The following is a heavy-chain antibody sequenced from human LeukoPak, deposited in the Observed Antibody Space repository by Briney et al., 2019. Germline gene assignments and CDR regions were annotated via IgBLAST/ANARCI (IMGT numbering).Heavy chain of an antibody. D-gene: IGHD3-9*01. CDR2: IFYSGST. J-gene: IGHJ4*02. V-gene: IGHV4-30-4*01. CDR3: ARGYYDVLTNYPKNFDQ. Sequence: NPSETLSLTCTVSGGSIISADHYWSWIRQPPGKGLEWIGYIFYSGSTYYNPSLKSRLTISVDTSKSQFSLKLSSVTAADTAVYYCARGYYDVLTNYPKNFDQWGQGTLVTVSS. CDR1: GGSIISADHY.